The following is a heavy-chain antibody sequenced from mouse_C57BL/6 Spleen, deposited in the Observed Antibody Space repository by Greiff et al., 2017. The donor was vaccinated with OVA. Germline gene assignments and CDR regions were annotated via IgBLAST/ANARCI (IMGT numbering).Heavy chain of an antibody. V-gene: IGHV1-42*01. CDR1: GYSFTGYY. J-gene: IGHJ4*01. Sequence: VQLKESGPELVEPGASVKISCKASGYSFTGYYMNWVKQSPEKSLEWIGEINPSTGGTTYNQKFKAKATLTVDKSSSTAYMQLKSLTSEDSAVYYCARGSGYPYAMGYWGQGTSVTVSS. CDR3: ARGSGYPYAMGY. D-gene: IGHD3-2*02. CDR2: INPSTGGT.